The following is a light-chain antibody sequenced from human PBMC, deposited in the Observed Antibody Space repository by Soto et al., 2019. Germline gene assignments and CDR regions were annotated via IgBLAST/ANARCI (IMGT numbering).Light chain of an antibody. J-gene: IGKJ1*01. V-gene: IGKV3-20*01. Sequence: EIVLTQSPGTLSLSPGERATLSCRASQSLTRRYLAWYQQKPGQAPRLLIYGASSRATGIPDRFSGSGSGTDFTLTISRLEPEDFAVFYCQQYNRSPGTFCQGTKVEIK. CDR1: QSLTRRY. CDR3: QQYNRSPGT. CDR2: GAS.